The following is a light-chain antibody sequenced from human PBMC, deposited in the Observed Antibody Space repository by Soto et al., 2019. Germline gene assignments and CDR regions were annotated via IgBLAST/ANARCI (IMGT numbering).Light chain of an antibody. Sequence: QSVLTQPPSVSGAPGQRLTFSCAGTSSNIGAGYDVHWYQHLPGAAPKLLIYGNTNRPSGVPDRFSASKSGTSASLAITGLQAEDEADYYCQSYDISLNVVFGGGTQLTVL. CDR2: GNT. V-gene: IGLV1-40*01. CDR1: SSNIGAGYD. CDR3: QSYDISLNVV. J-gene: IGLJ2*01.